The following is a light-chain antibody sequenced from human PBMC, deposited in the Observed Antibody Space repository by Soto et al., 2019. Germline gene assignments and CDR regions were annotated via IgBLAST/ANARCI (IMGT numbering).Light chain of an antibody. CDR2: DTT. CDR3: LLYRSAFGLV. Sequence: QAVVPQEPSLTVSPGGTVTLTFASTTGTVTSGHFPYWCQQQPGQAPRTLIYDTTNRHSWTPAGFSGSLLGGKAALTLSGAQAEDEAEYFCLLYRSAFGLVFGGGTKLTVL. CDR1: TGTVTSGHF. V-gene: IGLV7-46*01. J-gene: IGLJ2*01.